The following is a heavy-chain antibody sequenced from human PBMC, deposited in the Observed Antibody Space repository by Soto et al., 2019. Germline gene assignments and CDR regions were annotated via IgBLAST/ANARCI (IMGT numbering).Heavy chain of an antibody. Sequence: QVQLVESGGGLVKPGGSLRLSCAASGFSFSDYYMTWIRQAPGKGLEWVSYISNSGRTIYYGNSVKGRFTISRDNAKNTLYLQMNSLRADDTAVYYFVKGGALFGEVFPFGQGTLVTVSS. CDR2: ISNSGRTI. J-gene: IGHJ5*02. CDR1: GFSFSDYY. V-gene: IGHV3-11*01. D-gene: IGHD3-10*02. CDR3: VKGGALFGEVFP.